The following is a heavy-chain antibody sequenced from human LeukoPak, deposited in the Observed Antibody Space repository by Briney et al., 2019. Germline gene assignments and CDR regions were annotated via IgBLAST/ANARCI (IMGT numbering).Heavy chain of an antibody. J-gene: IGHJ3*02. D-gene: IGHD3-22*01. CDR3: TREKDYYDSSGYYRDAFDI. CDR1: GFTVSSNY. Sequence: PGGSLRLSCAASGFTVSSNYMSWVRQAPGKGLEWVSVIYSGGSTYYADSVKGRFTISRDNAKNTLYLQMNSLRAEDTAVYYCTREKDYYDSSGYYRDAFDIWGQGTKVTASS. V-gene: IGHV3-53*01. CDR2: IYSGGST.